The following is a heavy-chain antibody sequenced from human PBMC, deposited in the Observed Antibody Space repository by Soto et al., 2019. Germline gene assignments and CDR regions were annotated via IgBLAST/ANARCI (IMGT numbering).Heavy chain of an antibody. CDR2: ISSGSSYI. J-gene: IGHJ5*01. D-gene: IGHD3-10*01. CDR1: GFNFSTNT. Sequence: RTLLLSCAASGFNFSTNTMNLVRQAPGKGLEWISSISSGSSYIYYAGSVKVRFTISRDNAKNSLFLQMTSLRADDTAVYSCAGDILSGRAYPDSWGQGTTVTVYS. CDR3: AGDILSGRAYPDS. V-gene: IGHV3-21*01.